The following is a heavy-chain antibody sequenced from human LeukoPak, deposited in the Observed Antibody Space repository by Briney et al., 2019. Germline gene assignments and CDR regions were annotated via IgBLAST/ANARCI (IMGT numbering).Heavy chain of an antibody. J-gene: IGHJ3*02. Sequence: PGGSLRLSCAASGFTFSSYAMSWVRQAPGKGLEWVSAISGSGGSTYYADSVKGRFTISRDNSNNTLYLQTNSLRAEDTAVYYCAKPLRTLVDAFDIWGQGTMVTVSS. CDR3: AKPLRTLVDAFDI. D-gene: IGHD6-6*01. CDR2: ISGSGGST. V-gene: IGHV3-23*01. CDR1: GFTFSSYA.